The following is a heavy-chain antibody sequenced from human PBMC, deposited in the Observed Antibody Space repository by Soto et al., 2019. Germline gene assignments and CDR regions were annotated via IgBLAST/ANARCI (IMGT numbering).Heavy chain of an antibody. CDR2: INSDGSST. V-gene: IGHV3-74*01. J-gene: IGHJ4*02. D-gene: IGHD4-17*01. Sequence: EVQLVESGGGLVQPGGSLRLSCAASGFTFSSYWMHWVRQAPGKGLVWVSRINSDGSSTSYADSVKGRFTISRDNAKNTLYLQKPSMRPDNTAEYYCTRDYVDYPPSDYWGQETLVTVSS. CDR1: GFTFSSYW. CDR3: TRDYVDYPPSDY.